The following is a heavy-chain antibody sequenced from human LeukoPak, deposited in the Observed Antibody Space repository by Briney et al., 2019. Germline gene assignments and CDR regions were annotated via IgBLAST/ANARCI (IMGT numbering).Heavy chain of an antibody. D-gene: IGHD3-22*01. J-gene: IGHJ4*02. CDR3: AVHYYDSSGLDY. CDR2: ISRSGGST. Sequence: GGSLRLSCAASGFTFSSYAMSWVRQAPGKGLEWVSAISRSGGSTYYADSVKGRVTISRNHSKNTLYLQMNSLSAEDTAVYYCAVHYYDSSGLDYWGQGTLVTVSS. V-gene: IGHV3-23*01. CDR1: GFTFSSYA.